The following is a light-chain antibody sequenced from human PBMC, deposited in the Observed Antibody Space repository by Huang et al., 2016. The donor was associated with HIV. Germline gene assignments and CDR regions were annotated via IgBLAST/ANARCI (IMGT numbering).Light chain of an antibody. J-gene: IGKJ2*01. V-gene: IGKV1-5*03. Sequence: DIQMTQSPSTLSASIGDRVTITCRASPSLSGWLAWYQQRPGNAPNLLISKASSLQSGVPPRFSGSGSGTDFILTISSLQPDDFATYYCQQLHNSPYTFGQGTKLEIK. CDR1: PSLSGW. CDR3: QQLHNSPYT. CDR2: KAS.